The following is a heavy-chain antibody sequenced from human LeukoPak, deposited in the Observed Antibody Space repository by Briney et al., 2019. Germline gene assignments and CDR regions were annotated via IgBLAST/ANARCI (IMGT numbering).Heavy chain of an antibody. D-gene: IGHD3-10*01. CDR1: GDSISTDDYY. CDR3: ARDHGSGSSDY. V-gene: IGHV4-39*07. J-gene: IGHJ4*02. Sequence: SETLSLTCTVSGDSISTDDYYWGWIRQPPGKGLEWIGSIYYSGSTYYNPSLKSRVTISVDTSKNQFSLKLSSVTAADTAVYYCARDHGSGSSDYWGQGTLVTVSS. CDR2: IYYSGST.